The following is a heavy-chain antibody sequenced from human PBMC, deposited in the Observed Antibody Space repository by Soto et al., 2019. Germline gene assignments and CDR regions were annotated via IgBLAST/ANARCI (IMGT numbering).Heavy chain of an antibody. J-gene: IGHJ3*02. CDR2: IYYSGST. D-gene: IGHD2-15*01. CDR3: ARDLRVGYCSGGSCYHHALDI. V-gene: IGHV4-31*03. Sequence: SETLSLTCTVSGGSISSGGYYWSWIRQHPGKGLEWIGYIYYSGSTYYNPSLKSRVTISVDTSKNQFSLKLSSVTAADTAMYYCARDLRVGYCSGGSCYHHALDIWGQGTMVTVS. CDR1: GGSISSGGYY.